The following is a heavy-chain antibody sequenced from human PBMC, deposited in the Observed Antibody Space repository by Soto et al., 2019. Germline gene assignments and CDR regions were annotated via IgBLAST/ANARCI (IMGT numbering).Heavy chain of an antibody. D-gene: IGHD5-12*01. J-gene: IGHJ6*01. Sequence: QVQLVQSGAEVKKPGASVKVSCKASGYTFTSYGISWVRQAPGQGLEWMGWISAYNGNTNYAQKLQGRVTMTTDTSTSTASMEVRSLRSDDTAVYYCARGQESGYDPVAEYYYGMDVWGQGTTVTVAS. CDR3: ARGQESGYDPVAEYYYGMDV. CDR2: ISAYNGNT. CDR1: GYTFTSYG. V-gene: IGHV1-18*01.